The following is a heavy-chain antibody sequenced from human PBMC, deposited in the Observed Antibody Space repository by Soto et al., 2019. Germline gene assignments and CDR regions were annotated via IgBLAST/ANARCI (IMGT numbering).Heavy chain of an antibody. Sequence: GSLRLSCAASGFTFSSYGMHWVRQAPGKGLEWVAVISYDGSNKYYADSVKGRFTISRDNSKNTLYLQMNSLRAEDTAVYYCAKDSSTNYYYYGMDVWGQGTTVTVSS. CDR3: AKDSSTNYYYYGMDV. CDR1: GFTFSSYG. V-gene: IGHV3-30*18. CDR2: ISYDGSNK. J-gene: IGHJ6*02. D-gene: IGHD2-2*01.